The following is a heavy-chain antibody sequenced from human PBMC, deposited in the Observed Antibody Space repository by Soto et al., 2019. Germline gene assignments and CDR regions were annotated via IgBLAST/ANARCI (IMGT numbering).Heavy chain of an antibody. V-gene: IGHV2-70*12. D-gene: IGHD1-1*01. CDR2: IDWVDDK. CDR1: GFSLTTPGLC. CDR3: ARKTIGNIDAFDV. Sequence: SGPTLVNPTQTLRLTCSFSGFSLTTPGLCVSWIRQPPGEALEWLALIDWVDDKYYSPSLKTRLSISKDTSKNQVVLTMTNLDPVDTATYYCARKTIGNIDAFDVWGPGTMVTVSS. J-gene: IGHJ3*01.